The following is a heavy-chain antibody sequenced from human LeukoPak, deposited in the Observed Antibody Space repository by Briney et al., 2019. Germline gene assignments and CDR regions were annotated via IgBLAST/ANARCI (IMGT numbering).Heavy chain of an antibody. CDR3: ARGPPAYYVPYGMDV. Sequence: GASVKVSCKASGGTFSSYAISWVRQAPGQGLEWMGGIIPIFGTANYAQKFQGRVTITADESTSTAYMELSSLRSEDTAVYYCARGPPAYYVPYGMDVWGQGTTVTVSS. J-gene: IGHJ6*02. CDR2: IIPIFGTA. CDR1: GGTFSSYA. D-gene: IGHD3-10*02. V-gene: IGHV1-69*13.